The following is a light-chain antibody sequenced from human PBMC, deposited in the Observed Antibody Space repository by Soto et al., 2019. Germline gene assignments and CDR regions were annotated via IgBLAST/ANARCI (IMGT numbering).Light chain of an antibody. Sequence: QSVLTQPPSASGSPGQSVTISCTGTSSDVGNYNYVSWYQQHPGKAPKLMIYEVTKRPSGVPDRFSGSKSGNTASLTVSGLQAVDEADYYCSSYTRNTNFAFGTWTKVTV. CDR1: SSDVGNYNY. J-gene: IGLJ1*01. V-gene: IGLV2-8*01. CDR3: SSYTRNTNFA. CDR2: EVT.